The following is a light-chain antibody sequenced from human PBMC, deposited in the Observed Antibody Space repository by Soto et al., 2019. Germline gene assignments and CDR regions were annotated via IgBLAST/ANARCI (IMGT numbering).Light chain of an antibody. Sequence: EIVMTQSPATLSVSPGERATLSCRASQSVGSDLAWYQQKPGQAPRLVIYDTSIRATGVSDRFSGSGSGTDFTLTISRLEPEDVAVYYCQHYGSSPLFTFGPGTKVDIK. J-gene: IGKJ3*01. CDR2: DTS. V-gene: IGKV3-20*01. CDR1: QSVGSD. CDR3: QHYGSSPLFT.